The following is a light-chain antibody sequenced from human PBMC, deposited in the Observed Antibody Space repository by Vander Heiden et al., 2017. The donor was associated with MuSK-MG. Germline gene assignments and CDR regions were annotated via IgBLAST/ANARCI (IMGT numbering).Light chain of an antibody. Sequence: ESVLTQSPATLSLSPGETATLSCRARQTINNYLAWYQQKPGQPPRLLIYDASKRATGIPARFSGSGSGTDFALTISSLEPEDFAVYYCQQRDMCPLTFGGGTKVEIK. J-gene: IGKJ4*01. V-gene: IGKV3-11*01. CDR3: QQRDMCPLT. CDR1: QTINNY. CDR2: DAS.